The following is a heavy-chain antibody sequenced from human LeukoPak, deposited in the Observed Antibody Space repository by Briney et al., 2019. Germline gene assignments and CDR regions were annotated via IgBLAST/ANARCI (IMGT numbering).Heavy chain of an antibody. CDR2: ISYDGSNR. CDR1: GFTFSSYG. V-gene: IGHV3-30*18. Sequence: PGRSLRLSCAASGFTFSSYGMHWVRQAPGKGLEWVAVISYDGSNRYYADSVKGRFTISRDNSKNTLYLQMNSLRAEDTAVYYCAKDGMVASFGYWGQGTLVTVSS. J-gene: IGHJ4*02. D-gene: IGHD1-26*01. CDR3: AKDGMVASFGY.